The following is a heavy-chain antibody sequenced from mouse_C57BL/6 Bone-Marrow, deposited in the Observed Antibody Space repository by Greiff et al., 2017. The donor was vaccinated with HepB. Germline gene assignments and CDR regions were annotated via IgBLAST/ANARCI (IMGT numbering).Heavy chain of an antibody. CDR1: GYAFSSSW. D-gene: IGHD2-2*01. Sequence: QVQLQQSGPELVKPGASVKISCKASGYAFSSSWMNWVKQRPGKGLEWIGRIYPGDGDTNYNGKFKGKATLTADKSSSTAYMQLSSLTSEDSAVYFCARYGCHYAMDYWGQGTSVTVSS. CDR3: ARYGCHYAMDY. CDR2: IYPGDGDT. V-gene: IGHV1-82*01. J-gene: IGHJ4*01.